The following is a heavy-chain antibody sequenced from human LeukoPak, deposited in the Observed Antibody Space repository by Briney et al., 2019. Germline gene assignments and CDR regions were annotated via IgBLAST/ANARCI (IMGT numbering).Heavy chain of an antibody. J-gene: IGHJ3*02. Sequence: PGGSLRLSCAASGFTFSSYAMHWVRQAPGKGLEYVSAISSNGGSTYYANSVKGRFTISRDNSKNTLYLQMGSLRAEDMATYYCARQWLEQGPAFDIWGQGTMVTVSS. CDR1: GFTFSSYA. CDR3: ARQWLEQGPAFDI. CDR2: ISSNGGST. D-gene: IGHD6-19*01. V-gene: IGHV3-64*01.